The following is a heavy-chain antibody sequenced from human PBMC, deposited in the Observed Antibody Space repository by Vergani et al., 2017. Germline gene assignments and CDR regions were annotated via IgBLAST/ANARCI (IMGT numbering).Heavy chain of an antibody. CDR3: ARGASIAARPDDFDY. CDR1: GGSISSYY. Sequence: QLQLQESGPGLVKPSETLSLTCTVSGGSISSYYWSWIRQPPGKGLEWIGYIYYSGSTNYNPSLKSRVTISVDTSKNQFSLKLSSVTAADTAVYYCARGASIAARPDDFDYWGQGTLVTVSS. J-gene: IGHJ4*02. CDR2: IYYSGST. D-gene: IGHD6-6*01. V-gene: IGHV4-59*01.